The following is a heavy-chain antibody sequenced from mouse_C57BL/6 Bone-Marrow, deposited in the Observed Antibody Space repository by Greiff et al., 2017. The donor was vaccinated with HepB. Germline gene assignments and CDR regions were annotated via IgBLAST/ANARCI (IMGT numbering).Heavy chain of an antibody. Sequence: EVKLVESGEGLVKPGGSLKLSCAASGFTFSSYAMSWVRQTPEKRLEWVAYISSGGDYIYYADTVKGRFTISRDNARNTLYLQMSSLKSEDTAMYYCTMGQLRPSWFAYCGQGTLVTVSA. CDR1: GFTFSSYA. V-gene: IGHV5-9-1*02. J-gene: IGHJ3*01. CDR2: ISSGGDYI. D-gene: IGHD3-2*02. CDR3: TMGQLRPSWFAY.